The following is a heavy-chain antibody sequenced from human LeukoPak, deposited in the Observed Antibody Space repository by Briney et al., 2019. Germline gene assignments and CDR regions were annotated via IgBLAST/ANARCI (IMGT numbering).Heavy chain of an antibody. D-gene: IGHD2-2*01. Sequence: SETLSLTCTVSGGSISSGGYYWSWIRQPPGKGLEWIGYIYHSGSTYYNPSLKSRVTISVDRSKNQFSLKLSSVTAADTAVYYCARERYCSSTSCPRAFDIWGQGTMVTVSS. J-gene: IGHJ3*02. CDR1: GGSISSGGYY. CDR2: IYHSGST. V-gene: IGHV4-30-2*01. CDR3: ARERYCSSTSCPRAFDI.